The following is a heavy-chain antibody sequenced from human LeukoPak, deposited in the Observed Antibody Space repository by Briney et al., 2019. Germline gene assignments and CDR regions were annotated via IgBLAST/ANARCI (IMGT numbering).Heavy chain of an antibody. CDR1: GFTFSGYE. CDR3: VRDQAKIGGGYYMDV. V-gene: IGHV3-48*03. CDR2: ISNSGSSI. D-gene: IGHD1-26*01. J-gene: IGHJ6*03. Sequence: GGSLRLSCAGSGFTFSGYEMNWVRQAPGKGLEWVSYISNSGSSIYYADSVKGRFTISRDNAKNSLYLQMNSLRAEDTAVYYCVRDQAKIGGGYYMDVWGKGTTATVSS.